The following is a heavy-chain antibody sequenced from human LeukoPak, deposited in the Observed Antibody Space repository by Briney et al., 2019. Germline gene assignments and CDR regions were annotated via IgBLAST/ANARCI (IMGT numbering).Heavy chain of an antibody. CDR1: GFTFSSYE. V-gene: IGHV3-66*01. J-gene: IGHJ4*02. CDR3: ARDESGGSDY. Sequence: QPGGSLRLSCAASGFTFSSYEMSWVRQAPGKGLEWVSVIYSGGSTYYADSVKGRFTISRDNSKNTLYLQMNSLRAEDTAVYYCARDESGGSDYWGQGTLVTVSS. D-gene: IGHD1-26*01. CDR2: IYSGGST.